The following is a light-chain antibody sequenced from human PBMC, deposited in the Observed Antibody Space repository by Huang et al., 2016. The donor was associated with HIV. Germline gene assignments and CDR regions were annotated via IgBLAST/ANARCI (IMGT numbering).Light chain of an antibody. J-gene: IGKJ4*01. CDR1: QTISSN. Sequence: EIVMTQSPVTLSVSPGERATLSCRASQTISSNLAGYQQKPGQAPRLLIYGASTRATGIPARFSGSGSGTEFTLTISSLQSEDFAIYYCQQYADWPLTFGGGTKVEIK. CDR2: GAS. CDR3: QQYADWPLT. V-gene: IGKV3-15*01.